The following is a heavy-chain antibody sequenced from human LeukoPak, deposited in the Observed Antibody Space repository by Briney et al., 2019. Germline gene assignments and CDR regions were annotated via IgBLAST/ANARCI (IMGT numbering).Heavy chain of an antibody. CDR1: GLSVTSNA. D-gene: IGHD4-17*01. Sequence: GGSLRLSCAPSGLSVTSNAMDWVRQAPGKGLEWVSAITSDGATLYGGSVKGRFAISRDNSRNTLYLQMNNLRAEDTALYYCATLYHDHGAYWGQGTLVTVSS. V-gene: IGHV3-23*01. CDR3: ATLYHDHGAY. J-gene: IGHJ4*02. CDR2: ITSDGAT.